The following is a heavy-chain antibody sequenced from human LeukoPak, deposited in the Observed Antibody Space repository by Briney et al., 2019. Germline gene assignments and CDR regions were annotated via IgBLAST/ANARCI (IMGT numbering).Heavy chain of an antibody. D-gene: IGHD6-19*01. CDR2: IYPGDPDT. CDR3: ARGTSIAVAGTLYNWFDP. Sequence: GESLKISCKGSGYSFTSYWIGWVRQMPGKGLEWMVIIYPGDPDTRYSPSFQGQATISADKSISTAYLQWSSLKASDTAMYYCARGTSIAVAGTLYNWFDPWGQGTLVTVSS. V-gene: IGHV5-51*01. CDR1: GYSFTSYW. J-gene: IGHJ5*02.